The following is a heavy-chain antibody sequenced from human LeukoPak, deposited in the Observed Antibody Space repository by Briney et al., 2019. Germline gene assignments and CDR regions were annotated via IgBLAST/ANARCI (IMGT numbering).Heavy chain of an antibody. J-gene: IGHJ4*02. Sequence: GGSLRLSCAASGFTFSSYAMSWVRQAPGKGLEWVSGISGSGHTTYYADSVKGRFTISRDSSKNTLYLQMNSLRAEDTAIYYCAKDRHSGYDFFDYWGQGTLVTVSS. CDR2: ISGSGHTT. CDR3: AKDRHSGYDFFDY. CDR1: GFTFSSYA. V-gene: IGHV3-23*01. D-gene: IGHD5-12*01.